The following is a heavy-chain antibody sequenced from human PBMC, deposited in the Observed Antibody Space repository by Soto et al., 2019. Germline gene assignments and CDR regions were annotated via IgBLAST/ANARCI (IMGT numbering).Heavy chain of an antibody. D-gene: IGHD3-10*01. CDR2: IGTLSDT. J-gene: IGHJ5*02. Sequence: GGSLRLSCAGSGFTFSTFDIHWVRQAPGKGLEWVSGIGTLSDTFYAASVQGRFTISRQNAKNSVYLQMNSLRAGDTAFYYCARGRSFSYDSTPPPMFDPWGQGTMVTV. V-gene: IGHV3-13*01. CDR1: GFTFSTFD. CDR3: ARGRSFSYDSTPPPMFDP.